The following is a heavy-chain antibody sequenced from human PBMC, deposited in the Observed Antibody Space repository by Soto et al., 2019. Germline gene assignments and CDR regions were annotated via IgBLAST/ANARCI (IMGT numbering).Heavy chain of an antibody. CDR3: AKDFARGLAYSGYLDY. J-gene: IGHJ4*02. CDR1: GFTFSSYA. V-gene: IGHV3-23*01. Sequence: GGSLRLSCAASGFTFSSYAMSWVRQAPGKGLEWVSAISGSGGSTYYADSVKGRFTISRDNSKNTLYLQMNSLRAEDTAVYYCAKDFARGLAYSGYLDYWGQGTLVTVS. D-gene: IGHD2-21*01. CDR2: ISGSGGST.